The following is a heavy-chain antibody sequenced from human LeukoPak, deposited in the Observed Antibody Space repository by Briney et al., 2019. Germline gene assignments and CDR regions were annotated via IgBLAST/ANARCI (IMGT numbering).Heavy chain of an antibody. Sequence: GGSLRLSCAPSGFIFSSYGLHWVRQAPGKGLEWVAFIRYDGSDKYYADSVKGRFTISRDNSKNKVYLQMNSLRAEDTAVYYCAKDAWEVGATSEIDHWGQGTLVTVSS. V-gene: IGHV3-30*02. J-gene: IGHJ4*02. CDR3: AKDAWEVGATSEIDH. CDR1: GFIFSSYG. D-gene: IGHD1-26*01. CDR2: IRYDGSDK.